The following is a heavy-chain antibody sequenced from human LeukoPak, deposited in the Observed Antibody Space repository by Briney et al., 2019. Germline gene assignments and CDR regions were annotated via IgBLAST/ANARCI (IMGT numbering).Heavy chain of an antibody. D-gene: IGHD3-3*01. CDR2: TKKDGSEK. CDR1: GFTFSTYW. V-gene: IGHV3-7*01. Sequence: GGSLRLSCGASGFTFSTYWMSWVRQAPGKGLEWVANTKKDGSEKYYVDSVKGRFTISRDNAKNSLYLQMNSLRVEDTAVYYCVGEGDFVFDFWRQAALLTVPS. CDR3: VGEGDFVFDF. J-gene: IGHJ4*02.